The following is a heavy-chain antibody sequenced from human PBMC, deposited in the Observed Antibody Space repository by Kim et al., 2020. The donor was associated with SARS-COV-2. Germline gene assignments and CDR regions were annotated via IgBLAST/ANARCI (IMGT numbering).Heavy chain of an antibody. Sequence: SETLSLTCTVSGGSISSYYWSWIRQPPGKGLEWIGYIYYSGSTNYNPSLKSRVTISVDTSKNQFSLKLSSVTAADTAVYYCAREHTMDSGVVIFPGWFDPWGQGTLVTVSS. J-gene: IGHJ5*02. CDR2: IYYSGST. V-gene: IGHV4-59*01. D-gene: IGHD3-3*01. CDR3: AREHTMDSGVVIFPGWFDP. CDR1: GGSISSYY.